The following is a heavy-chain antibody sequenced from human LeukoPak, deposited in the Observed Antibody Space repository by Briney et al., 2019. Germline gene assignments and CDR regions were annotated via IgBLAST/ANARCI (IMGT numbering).Heavy chain of an antibody. J-gene: IGHJ6*03. CDR3: ATGPDSEFYYYYYMDV. CDR1: GFTSRNYA. Sequence: PGGSLRLSCVASGFTSRNYAITWVRQAPGKGLEWVSAISGSAGNTYFADSVEGRFTISRDNSINTVYLQMNSLRVEDTALYYCATGPDSEFYYYYYMDVWGKGATVTVSS. CDR2: ISGSAGNT. V-gene: IGHV3-23*01. D-gene: IGHD5-18*01.